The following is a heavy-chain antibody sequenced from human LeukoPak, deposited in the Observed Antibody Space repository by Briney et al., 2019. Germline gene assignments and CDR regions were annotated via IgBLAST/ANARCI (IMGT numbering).Heavy chain of an antibody. CDR1: GFTFSSYR. CDR2: ISSSSTI. D-gene: IGHD3-22*01. J-gene: IGHJ1*01. CDR3: ARDADTYYYDSSGHPDLYFQH. Sequence: GGSLRLSCAASGFTFSSYRMNWVRQAPGKGLEWVSYISSSSTIYYADSVKGRFTISRDDAKNSLYLQMNSLRAEDTAVYYCARDADTYYYDSSGHPDLYFQHWGQGTLVTVSS. V-gene: IGHV3-48*01.